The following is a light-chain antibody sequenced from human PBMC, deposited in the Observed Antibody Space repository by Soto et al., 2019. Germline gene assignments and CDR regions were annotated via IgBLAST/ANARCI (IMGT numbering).Light chain of an antibody. Sequence: DIQMTQSPSSLFASVGDRVTVTCRASQTINNFLHWYHQKPGKAPKLLIYGASSLQSGVPSRFSGGGSGTTFTLTINKVQPEDFGIYYCQQSRSSPGTFGQGTTV. CDR3: QQSRSSPGT. CDR1: QTINNF. J-gene: IGKJ1*01. V-gene: IGKV1-39*01. CDR2: GAS.